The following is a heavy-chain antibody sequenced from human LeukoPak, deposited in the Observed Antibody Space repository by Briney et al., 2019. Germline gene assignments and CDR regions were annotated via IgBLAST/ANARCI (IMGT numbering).Heavy chain of an antibody. Sequence: SQTLSLTCTVSGDSINSDDYYWSWIRQPAGKGLEWIGCIYYSGSTNYNPSLKSRVTISVDTSKNQFSLKLSSVTAADTAVYYCASGNRDYYGSGPLDYWGQGTLVTVSS. J-gene: IGHJ4*02. CDR3: ASGNRDYYGSGPLDY. V-gene: IGHV4-61*10. CDR2: IYYSGST. CDR1: GDSINSDDYY. D-gene: IGHD3-10*01.